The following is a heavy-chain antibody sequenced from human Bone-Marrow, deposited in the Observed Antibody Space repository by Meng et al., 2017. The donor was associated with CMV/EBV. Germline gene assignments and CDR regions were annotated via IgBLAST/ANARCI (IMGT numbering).Heavy chain of an antibody. J-gene: IGHJ6*02. Sequence: ASVKVSCKASGYTFTSYYMHWVRQAPGQGLEWMGWINPKSGGTNYAQKFQGRVTMTRDTSSSTAHMELSRLTSDDTAVYYCARVHIAAAGYYYNGMDVWGQGTTVTVSS. V-gene: IGHV1-2*02. CDR3: ARVHIAAAGYYYNGMDV. D-gene: IGHD6-13*01. CDR2: INPKSGGT. CDR1: GYTFTSYY.